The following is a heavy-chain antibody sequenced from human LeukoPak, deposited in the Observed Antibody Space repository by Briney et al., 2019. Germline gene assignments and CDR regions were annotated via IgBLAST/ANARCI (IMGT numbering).Heavy chain of an antibody. CDR2: IYYSGST. J-gene: IGHJ4*02. V-gene: IGHV4-59*01. D-gene: IGHD7-27*01. Sequence: PSETLSLTCTVSGGSISSYYWSWIREPPGKGLEWIGYIYYSGSTNYNPSLKSRVTISVDTSKNQFSLKLSSVTAADTAVYYCAREALGIDYWGQGTLVTVSS. CDR3: AREALGIDY. CDR1: GGSISSYY.